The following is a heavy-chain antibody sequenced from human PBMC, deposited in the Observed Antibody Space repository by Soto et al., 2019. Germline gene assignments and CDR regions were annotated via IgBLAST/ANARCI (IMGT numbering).Heavy chain of an antibody. CDR2: ISSSSSYI. V-gene: IGHV3-21*01. CDR1: GFTFSSYS. J-gene: IGHJ6*02. Sequence: GGSLRLSCAASGFTFSSYSMNWVRQAPGKGLEWVSSISSSSSYIYYADSVKGRFTISRDNAKNSLYLQMNSLRAEDTAVYYCEREINMVRASDVWGQGTTVTVSS. CDR3: EREINMVRASDV. D-gene: IGHD3-10*01.